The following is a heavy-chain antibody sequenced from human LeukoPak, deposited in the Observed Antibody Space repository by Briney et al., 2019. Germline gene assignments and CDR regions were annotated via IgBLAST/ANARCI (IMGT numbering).Heavy chain of an antibody. V-gene: IGHV3-30-3*01. CDR1: GFTFSSYA. CDR3: ARDNYYDSSGYLAY. J-gene: IGHJ4*02. D-gene: IGHD3-22*01. CDR2: ISYDGSNK. Sequence: PGRSLRLSCAASGFTFSSYAMYWVRQAPGKGLEWVAVISYDGSNKYYADSVKGRFTISRDNSKNTLYLQMNSLRAEDTAVYYCARDNYYDSSGYLAYWGQGTLVTVSS.